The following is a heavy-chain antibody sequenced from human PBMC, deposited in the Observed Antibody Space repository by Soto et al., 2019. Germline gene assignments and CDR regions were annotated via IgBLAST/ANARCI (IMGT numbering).Heavy chain of an antibody. CDR1: GFTFSSYA. D-gene: IGHD2-15*01. CDR2: IKQDGREK. Sequence: GGSLRLSCAASGFTFSSYAMSWVRQAPGKGLEWVANIKQDGREKYYVDSVKGRFTISRDNAKNSLYLQMNSLRADDTAVYYCARDLGYCAGGTCYTVLDYWGQGTLVTVSS. J-gene: IGHJ4*02. V-gene: IGHV3-7*01. CDR3: ARDLGYCAGGTCYTVLDY.